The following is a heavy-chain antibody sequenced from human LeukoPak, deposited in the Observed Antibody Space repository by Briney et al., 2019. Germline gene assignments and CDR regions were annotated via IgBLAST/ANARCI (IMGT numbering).Heavy chain of an antibody. V-gene: IGHV3-30*03. CDR2: ISYDGRNI. CDR3: ASWGIGIAAAERFDP. Sequence: GGSLRLSCAASGFTFSSYGMHWVRQAPGKGLEWVAVISYDGRNINYAESVKGRFTISRDNSKNTLYLQMNSLRAEDTAVYYCASWGIGIAAAERFDPWGQGTLVTVSS. CDR1: GFTFSSYG. D-gene: IGHD6-13*01. J-gene: IGHJ5*02.